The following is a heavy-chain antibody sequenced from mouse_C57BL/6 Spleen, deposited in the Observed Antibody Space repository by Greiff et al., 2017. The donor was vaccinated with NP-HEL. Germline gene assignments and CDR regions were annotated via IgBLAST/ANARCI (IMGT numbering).Heavy chain of an antibody. Sequence: QVQLQQSGPELVKPGASVKISCKASGYAFSSSWMNWVKQRPGKGLEWIGRIYPGDGATNYNGKFKGKATLTADKSSSTAYMQLSSLTSEDSAVYFCARWITTVVATDFDYWGQGTTLTVSA. V-gene: IGHV1-82*01. CDR2: IYPGDGAT. D-gene: IGHD1-1*01. CDR1: GYAFSSSW. J-gene: IGHJ2*01. CDR3: ARWITTVVATDFDY.